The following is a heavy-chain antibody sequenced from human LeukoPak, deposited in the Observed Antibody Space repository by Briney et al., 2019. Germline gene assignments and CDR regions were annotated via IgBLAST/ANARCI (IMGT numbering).Heavy chain of an antibody. J-gene: IGHJ4*02. V-gene: IGHV3-23*01. D-gene: IGHD5-18*01. CDR1: AITFSDHA. CDR2: IGLSGADT. CDR3: AKHSGHRYGDSDC. Sequence: GGSLRLSCAAPAITFSDHAMSWFRQAPGKGLEWVSTIGLSGADTYYADSVKGRFTISKDNSENTLQMNSLRVEDTAIYYCAKHSGHRYGDSDCWGQGTLDTVSP.